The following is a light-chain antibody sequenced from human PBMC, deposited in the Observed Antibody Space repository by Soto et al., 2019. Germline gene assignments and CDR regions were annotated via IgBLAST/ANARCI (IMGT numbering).Light chain of an antibody. Sequence: QSVLTQPPSVSGAPGQSVTISCTGSSSNIGAGYDVHWYQQLPGTAPKLLIYGNSNRPSGVPDRFSGSESGTSASLAITGLQAEDEADYYCQSYDSSLSGVVFGGRTKLTVL. CDR1: SSNIGAGYD. CDR3: QSYDSSLSGVV. J-gene: IGLJ2*01. CDR2: GNS. V-gene: IGLV1-40*01.